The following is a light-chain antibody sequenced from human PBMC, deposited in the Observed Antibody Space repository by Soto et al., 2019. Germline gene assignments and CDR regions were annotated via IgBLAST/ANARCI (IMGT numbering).Light chain of an antibody. CDR3: QQYGSSLFT. V-gene: IGKV3-20*01. CDR1: QSVRTY. Sequence: EIVLTQSPVTLSLSPGERAILSFSASQSVRTYLAWYQVKPGQAPRLLIYGASSRATGIPDRFSGSGSGTDFTLTISRLEPEDFAVYYCQQYGSSLFTCGPGTKVDNK. J-gene: IGKJ3*01. CDR2: GAS.